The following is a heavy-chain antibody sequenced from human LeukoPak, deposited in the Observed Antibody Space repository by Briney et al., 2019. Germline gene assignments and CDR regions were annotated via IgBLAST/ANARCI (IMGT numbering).Heavy chain of an antibody. CDR1: GGTFSSYA. V-gene: IGHV1-69*04. CDR3: ARSYYDSSGHSPFDY. D-gene: IGHD3-22*01. J-gene: IGHJ4*02. Sequence: SVRVSCKASGGTFSSYAISWVRQAPGQGLEWMGRIIPILGIANYAQKFQGRVTITADKSTSTAYMELSSLRSEDTAVYYCARSYYDSSGHSPFDYWGQGTLVTVSS. CDR2: IIPILGIA.